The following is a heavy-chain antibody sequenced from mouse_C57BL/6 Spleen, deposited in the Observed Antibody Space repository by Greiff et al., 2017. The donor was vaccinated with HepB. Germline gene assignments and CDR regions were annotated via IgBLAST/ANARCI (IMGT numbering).Heavy chain of an antibody. V-gene: IGHV7-3*01. CDR3: ARYPSYYDGSSWYFDV. Sequence: EVQLVESGGGLVQPGGSLSLSCAASGFTFTDYYMSWVRQPPGKALEWLGFIRNKANGYTTEYSASVKGRFTISRDNSQSILYLQMNALRAEDSATYDGARYPSYYDGSSWYFDVWGTGTTVTVSS. CDR1: GFTFTDYY. CDR2: IRNKANGYTT. J-gene: IGHJ1*03. D-gene: IGHD1-1*01.